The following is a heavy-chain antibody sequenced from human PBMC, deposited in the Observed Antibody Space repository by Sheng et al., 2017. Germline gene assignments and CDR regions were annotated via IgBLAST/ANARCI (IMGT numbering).Heavy chain of an antibody. D-gene: IGHD2-15*01. CDR2: IIPILGIA. V-gene: IGHV1-69*02. J-gene: IGHJ6*03. CDR1: GGTFSSYT. CDR3: ARGRGYCSGGSCHEHYYYYYMDV. Sequence: QVQLVQSGAEVKKPGSSVKVSCKASGGTFSSYTISWVRQAPGQGLEWMGRIIPILGIANYAQKFQGRVTITADKSTSTAYMELSSLRSEDTAVYYCARGRGYCSGGSCHEHYYYYYMDVWGKGTTVTVSS.